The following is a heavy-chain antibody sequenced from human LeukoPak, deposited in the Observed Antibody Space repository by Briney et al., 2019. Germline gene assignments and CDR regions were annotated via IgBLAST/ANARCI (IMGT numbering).Heavy chain of an antibody. D-gene: IGHD2-21*01. V-gene: IGHV4-34*01. CDR2: INHSGST. CDR3: ARAFPYMDV. CDR1: GGSFSGYY. J-gene: IGHJ6*03. Sequence: SETLSLTCAVYGGSFSGYYWSWIRQPPRKGLEWIGEINHSGSTNYNPSLKIRVTISVDTSKNQFSLKLSSVTAADTAVYYCARAFPYMDVWGKGTTVTVSS.